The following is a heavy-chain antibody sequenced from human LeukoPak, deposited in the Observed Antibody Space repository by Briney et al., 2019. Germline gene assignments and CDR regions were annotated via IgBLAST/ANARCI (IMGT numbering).Heavy chain of an antibody. Sequence: PGGSLRLSCAASGFTVSTNFMSWVRLAPGKGLECVSVIYIDGKTFYADSVKGRFTISRDNPRNTLYLQMNSLRPEDTAVYYCAREGRYDTLTGYYPLNNWGQGARVTVSS. CDR1: GFTVSTNF. J-gene: IGHJ4*02. CDR3: AREGRYDTLTGYYPLNN. V-gene: IGHV3-66*02. CDR2: IYIDGKT. D-gene: IGHD3-9*01.